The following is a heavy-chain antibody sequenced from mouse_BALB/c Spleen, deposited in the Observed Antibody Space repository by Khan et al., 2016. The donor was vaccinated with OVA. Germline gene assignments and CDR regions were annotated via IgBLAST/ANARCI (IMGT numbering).Heavy chain of an antibody. Sequence: QVQLKESGPGLVAPSQSLSITCTVSGFSLSRYSVHWVRQPPGKGLEWLGIIWIGGSADYNSPLKSRLSISNDNSKSQVFLKMNSLQTEDTAVYYCARNRDGGSYWYFDVWGAGTTVTVSA. CDR3: ARNRDGGSYWYFDV. CDR1: GFSLSRYS. J-gene: IGHJ1*01. D-gene: IGHD3-3*01. V-gene: IGHV2-6-4*01. CDR2: IWIGGSA.